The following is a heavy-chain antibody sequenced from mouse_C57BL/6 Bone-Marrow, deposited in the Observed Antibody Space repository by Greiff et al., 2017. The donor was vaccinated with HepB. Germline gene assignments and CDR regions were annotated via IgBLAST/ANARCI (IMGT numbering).Heavy chain of an antibody. CDR2: ISYDGSN. D-gene: IGHD4-1*01. CDR3: AREPWDDAMDY. J-gene: IGHJ4*01. V-gene: IGHV3-6*01. CDR1: GYSITSGYY. Sequence: EVQLQESGPGLVKPSQSLSLTCSVTGYSITSGYYWNWIRQFPGNKLEWMGYISYDGSNNYNPSLKNRISITRDTSKNQFFLKLNSVTTEDTATYYCAREPWDDAMDYWGQGTSVTVSS.